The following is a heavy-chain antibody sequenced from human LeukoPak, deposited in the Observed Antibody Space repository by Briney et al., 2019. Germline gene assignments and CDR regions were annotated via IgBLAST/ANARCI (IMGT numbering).Heavy chain of an antibody. J-gene: IGHJ6*03. V-gene: IGHV3-7*01. CDR3: ARVGPPLSYYYYYYMDV. D-gene: IGHD2/OR15-2a*01. CDR1: GFTFSSYW. CDR2: INQDGSEK. Sequence: GGSLRLSCVASGFTFSSYWMSWVRQAPGKGLEWVANINQDGSEKYDVDSAKGRFTISRDNAKNSLYLQMNSLRAEDTAVYYCARVGPPLSYYYYYYMDVWGKGTTVTVSS.